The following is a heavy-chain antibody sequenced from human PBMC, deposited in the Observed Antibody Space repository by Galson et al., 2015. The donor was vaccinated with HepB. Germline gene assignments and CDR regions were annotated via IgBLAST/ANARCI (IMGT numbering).Heavy chain of an antibody. D-gene: IGHD6-19*01. Sequence: SVKVSCKASGYIFTRYTMHWVRQAPGQRLEWMGWINAGNGNIKYSQKFQGRVTITRDTSASTAYMELSSLRSEDTAVYYCARSPPIAVAGTTADNWFDPWGQGTLVTVSS. J-gene: IGHJ5*02. CDR1: GYIFTRYT. CDR3: ARSPPIAVAGTTADNWFDP. V-gene: IGHV1-3*01. CDR2: INAGNGNI.